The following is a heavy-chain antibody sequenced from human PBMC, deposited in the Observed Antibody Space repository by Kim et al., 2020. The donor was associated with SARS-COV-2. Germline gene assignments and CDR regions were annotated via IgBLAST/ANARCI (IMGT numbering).Heavy chain of an antibody. CDR1: GGTFSSYA. V-gene: IGHV1-69*13. D-gene: IGHD5-18*01. Sequence: SVKVSCKASGGTFSSYAISWVRQAPGQGLEWMGGIIPIFGTANYAQKFQGRVTITADESTSTAYMELSSLRSEDTAVYYCARGGVDTAMVTSIDYYYYGMDVWGQGTTVTVSS. CDR3: ARGGVDTAMVTSIDYYYYGMDV. CDR2: IIPIFGTA. J-gene: IGHJ6*02.